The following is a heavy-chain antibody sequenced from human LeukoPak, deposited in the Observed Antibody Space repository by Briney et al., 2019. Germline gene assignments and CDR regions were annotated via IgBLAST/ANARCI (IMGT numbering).Heavy chain of an antibody. V-gene: IGHV1-18*04. CDR2: ISAYNGNT. CDR1: GYTFTGYY. Sequence: ASVKVSCKASGYTFTGYYMHWVRQAPGQGLEWMGWISAYNGNTNYAQKLQGRVTMTTDTSTSTAYMELRSLRSDDTAVYYCARASTALRVVTFDIWGQGTMVTVSS. J-gene: IGHJ3*02. CDR3: ARASTALRVVTFDI. D-gene: IGHD2-21*02.